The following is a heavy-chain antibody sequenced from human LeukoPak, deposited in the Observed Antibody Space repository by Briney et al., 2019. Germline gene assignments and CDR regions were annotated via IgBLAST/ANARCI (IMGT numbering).Heavy chain of an antibody. J-gene: IGHJ4*02. CDR1: GFTFSSYW. CDR3: ARGGFDY. Sequence: GGSLRLSCAAPGFTFSSYWMSWVRQAPGKGLEWVANIKQDGSEKYYVDSVKGRFTISRDNAKNSLDLQMNSLRAEDTAVYYCARGGFDYWGQGTLVTVPS. CDR2: IKQDGSEK. V-gene: IGHV3-7*01. D-gene: IGHD3-16*01.